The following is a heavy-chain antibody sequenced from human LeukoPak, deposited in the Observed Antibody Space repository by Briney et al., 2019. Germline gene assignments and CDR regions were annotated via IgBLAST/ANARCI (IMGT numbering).Heavy chain of an antibody. J-gene: IGHJ4*02. CDR2: VSGSGGST. V-gene: IGHV3-23*01. Sequence: CXXSGFTFSSDAMSWVRQAPGKGLEWVSAVSGSGGSTYYADSVKGRFTISRDNSKNTLYLQMNRLRGEDTAVYYXXXXXXXXXXXXXXPTKYYFDYWGQGTLVTVSS. CDR3: XXXXXXXXXXXXXPTKYYFDY. CDR1: GFTFSSDA.